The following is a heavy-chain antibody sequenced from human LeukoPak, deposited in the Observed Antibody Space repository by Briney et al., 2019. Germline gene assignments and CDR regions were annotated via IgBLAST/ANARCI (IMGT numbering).Heavy chain of an antibody. CDR3: AKDYRYYDSSDY. CDR1: GFTFSSYG. CDR2: ISGSGGST. Sequence: GGTLRLSCAASGFTFSSYGMSWLRQAPGKGLEWVSAISGSGGSTYYADSVKGRFTISRDNSKNTLYLQMNSLRAEATAVYYCAKDYRYYDSSDYWGQGTLVTVSS. J-gene: IGHJ4*02. D-gene: IGHD3-22*01. V-gene: IGHV3-23*01.